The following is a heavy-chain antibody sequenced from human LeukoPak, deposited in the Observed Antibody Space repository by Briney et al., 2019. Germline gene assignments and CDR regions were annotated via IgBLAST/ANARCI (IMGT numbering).Heavy chain of an antibody. CDR3: AKAWAGYSYGPVSDYMDV. J-gene: IGHJ6*03. D-gene: IGHD5-18*01. CDR2: IRYDGSNK. V-gene: IGHV3-30*02. CDR1: GFTFSSYG. Sequence: GGSLRLSFAASGFTFSSYGMHWVRQAPGKGLEWVAFIRYDGSNKYYADSVKGRFTISRDNSKNTLYLQMNSLRAEDTAVYYCAKAWAGYSYGPVSDYMDVWGKGTTVTVSS.